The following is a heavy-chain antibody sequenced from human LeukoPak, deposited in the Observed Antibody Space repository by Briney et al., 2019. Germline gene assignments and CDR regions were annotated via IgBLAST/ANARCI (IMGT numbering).Heavy chain of an antibody. Sequence: GGSLRLSCAASGFTFSSYWMSWVRQARGKGLEWVANIKQDGSEKNYVDSVKGRFTISRDNSKNTLYLQMTSLRAEDTAVYYCAKGGPNYVSSYYFDYWGQGTLVPVSS. D-gene: IGHD4/OR15-4a*01. CDR1: GFTFSSYW. V-gene: IGHV3-7*01. CDR2: IKQDGSEK. J-gene: IGHJ4*02. CDR3: AKGGPNYVSSYYFDY.